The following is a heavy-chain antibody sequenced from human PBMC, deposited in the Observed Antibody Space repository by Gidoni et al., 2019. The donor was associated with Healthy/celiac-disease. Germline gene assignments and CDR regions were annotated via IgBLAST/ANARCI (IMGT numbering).Heavy chain of an antibody. CDR1: GGSFSGYY. J-gene: IGHJ4*02. Sequence: QVQLQQWGAGLLKPSETLSLTCAVYGGSFSGYYWSWIRQPPGKGLEWIGEINHSGSTNYNPSLKSRVTISVDTSKNQFSLKLSSVTAADTAVYYCARGAAYYDFWSGYYMQVGYFDYWGQGTLVTVSS. CDR2: INHSGST. D-gene: IGHD3-3*01. V-gene: IGHV4-34*01. CDR3: ARGAAYYDFWSGYYMQVGYFDY.